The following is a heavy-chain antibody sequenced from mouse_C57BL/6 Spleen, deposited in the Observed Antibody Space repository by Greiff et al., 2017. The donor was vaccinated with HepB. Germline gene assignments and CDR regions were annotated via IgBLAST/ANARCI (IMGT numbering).Heavy chain of an antibody. CDR1: GYTFTSYW. CDR2: IDPSDSYT. CDR3: ARWAGTGYYFDY. J-gene: IGHJ2*01. V-gene: IGHV1-50*01. D-gene: IGHD4-1*01. Sequence: VQLQQPGAELVKPGASVKLSCKASGYTFTSYWMQWVKQRPGQGLEWIGEIDPSDSYTNYNQKFKGKATLTVDTSSSTAYMQLSSLTSEDSAVYYCARWAGTGYYFDYWGQGTTLTVSS.